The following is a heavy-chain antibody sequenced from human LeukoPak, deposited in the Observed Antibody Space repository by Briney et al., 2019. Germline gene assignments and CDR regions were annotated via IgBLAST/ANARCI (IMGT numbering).Heavy chain of an antibody. D-gene: IGHD6-19*01. CDR3: ARRSGWYFIRHGWFDP. CDR1: GGSFSGYY. V-gene: IGHV4-34*01. Sequence: SETLSLTCAVYGGSFSGYYWSWIRQPPGKGLEWIGEINHSGSTNYNPSLKSRVTISVDTSKNQFSLKLSSVAAADTAVYYCARRSGWYFIRHGWFDPWGQGTLVTVSS. J-gene: IGHJ5*02. CDR2: INHSGST.